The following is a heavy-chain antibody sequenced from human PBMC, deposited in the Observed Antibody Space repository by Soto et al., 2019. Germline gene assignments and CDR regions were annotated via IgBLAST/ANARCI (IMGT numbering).Heavy chain of an antibody. D-gene: IGHD1-26*01. CDR2: INAGNGNT. J-gene: IGHJ4*02. V-gene: IGHV1-3*01. CDR1: GYTFTSYA. CDR3: ARDRLIAGATLPDY. Sequence: ASVKVSCKASGYTFTSYAMHWVRQAPGQRLEWMGWINAGNGNTKYSQKFQGRVTITRDTSASTAYMELSSLRSEDTAVYYCARDRLIAGATLPDYWGQGTLVTVSS.